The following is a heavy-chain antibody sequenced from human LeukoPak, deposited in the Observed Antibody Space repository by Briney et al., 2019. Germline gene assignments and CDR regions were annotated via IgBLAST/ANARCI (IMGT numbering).Heavy chain of an antibody. J-gene: IGHJ4*02. CDR2: ISVYNGNT. Sequence: ASVKVSCKASGYTFTTYGITWVRQAPGQGLEWMGWISVYNGNTNYAQKLQGRVTMTTDTSTSTAYMELRSLRSDDTAVYYCASGTTDIVVVPATLRNYYFDYWGQGTLVTVSS. CDR3: ASGTTDIVVVPATLRNYYFDY. D-gene: IGHD2-2*01. CDR1: GYTFTTYG. V-gene: IGHV1-18*01.